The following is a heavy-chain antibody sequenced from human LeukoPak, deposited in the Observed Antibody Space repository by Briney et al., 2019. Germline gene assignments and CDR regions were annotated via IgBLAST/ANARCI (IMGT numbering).Heavy chain of an antibody. CDR3: ARDRIAVTDPPNWFDP. V-gene: IGHV4-38-2*02. Sequence: PSETLSLTCTVSGGSISSYYWSWIRQPPGKGLEWIGSIYHSGRTYYNPSLKSRVTISVDTSKNQFSLKANSVTAADTAVYYCARDRIAVTDPPNWFDPWGQGTLVIVSS. J-gene: IGHJ5*02. CDR1: GGSISSYY. D-gene: IGHD6-19*01. CDR2: IYHSGRT.